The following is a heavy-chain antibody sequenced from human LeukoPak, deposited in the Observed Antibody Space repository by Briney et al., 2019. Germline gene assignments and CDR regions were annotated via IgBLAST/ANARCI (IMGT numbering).Heavy chain of an antibody. CDR2: MNPNSGNT. CDR3: ARAPLWFGEFRFDY. CDR1: GYTFTSYD. Sequence: ASVKVSCKASGYTFTSYDINWVRQATGQGLEWMGWMNPNSGNTGYAQKFQGRVTITTDESTSTAYMELSSLRSDDTAVYYCARAPLWFGEFRFDYWGQGTLVTVSS. J-gene: IGHJ4*02. V-gene: IGHV1-8*01. D-gene: IGHD3-10*01.